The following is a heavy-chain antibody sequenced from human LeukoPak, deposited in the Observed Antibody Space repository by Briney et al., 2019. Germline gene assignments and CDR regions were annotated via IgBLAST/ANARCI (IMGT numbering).Heavy chain of an antibody. J-gene: IGHJ6*02. CDR3: AKGAVVGYYYYYGMDV. V-gene: IGHV3-30*02. D-gene: IGHD1-26*01. CDR1: GFTLTHYG. Sequence: GGSLRLSCTASGFTLTHYGMHWVRQAPGKGLEWVAFIQYDESNKYYADSVKGRFTFSRDNSKNTMYLQMISLRAEDTAVYYCAKGAVVGYYYYYGMDVWGQGTTVTVSS. CDR2: IQYDESNK.